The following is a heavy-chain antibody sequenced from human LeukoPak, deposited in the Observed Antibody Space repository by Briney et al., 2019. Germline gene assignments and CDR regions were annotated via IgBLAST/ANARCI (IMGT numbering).Heavy chain of an antibody. CDR1: GYTFNVYY. J-gene: IGHJ3*02. Sequence: ASVKVSCKASGYTFNVYYIHWLRQAPGQGLEWMGWVIPSSGGTNSAQKFQGRVTMTRDTSISTAYMDLNTLRSDDTAVYYCAREAFTTVTSATDAFDIWGQGTMVTVSS. V-gene: IGHV1-2*02. D-gene: IGHD4-17*01. CDR3: AREAFTTVTSATDAFDI. CDR2: VIPSSGGT.